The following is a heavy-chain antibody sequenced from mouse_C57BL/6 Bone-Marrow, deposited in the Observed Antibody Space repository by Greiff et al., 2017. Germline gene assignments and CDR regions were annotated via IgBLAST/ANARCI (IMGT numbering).Heavy chain of an antibody. CDR3: TRCYGGSYDWYFDV. J-gene: IGHJ1*03. CDR1: GYTFTDYE. V-gene: IGHV1-15*01. D-gene: IGHD1-1*01. Sequence: QVQLQQSGAELVRPGASVTLSCKASGYTFTDYEMHWVKQTPVHGLEWIGAIAPETGGTAYNQKFKGKAILTADKSSSTAYLELRSLTSEDSAVYYCTRCYGGSYDWYFDVWGTGTTVTVSS. CDR2: IAPETGGT.